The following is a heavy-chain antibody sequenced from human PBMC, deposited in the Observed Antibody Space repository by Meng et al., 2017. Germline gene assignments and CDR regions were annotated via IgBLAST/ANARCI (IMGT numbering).Heavy chain of an antibody. J-gene: IGHJ5*02. CDR3: ASTIAVAGTGWFDP. D-gene: IGHD6-19*01. V-gene: IGHV1-69*05. Sequence: HVQVVQAGAEVKKPGSSVKVSCKASGGTFSSYAISWVRQAPGQGLEWMGGIIPIFGTANYAQKFQGRVTITTDESTSTAYMELSSLRSEDTAVYYCASTIAVAGTGWFDPWGQGTLVTVSS. CDR1: GGTFSSYA. CDR2: IIPIFGTA.